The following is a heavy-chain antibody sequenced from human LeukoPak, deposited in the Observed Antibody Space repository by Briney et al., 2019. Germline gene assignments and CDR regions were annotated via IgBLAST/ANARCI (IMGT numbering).Heavy chain of an antibody. V-gene: IGHV1-2*02. Sequence: ASVRVSCKTSGYIFIGYYLHWVRQAPGQGVEWMGWINPNSGDTHYAQNFQGRGTMTRDTAIRTAYMALNRLTSDDTAVYYCARDGNGAVAGTGAVPYWGQGTLVTVSS. CDR3: ARDGNGAVAGTGAVPY. CDR2: INPNSGDT. J-gene: IGHJ4*02. D-gene: IGHD6-19*01. CDR1: GYIFIGYY.